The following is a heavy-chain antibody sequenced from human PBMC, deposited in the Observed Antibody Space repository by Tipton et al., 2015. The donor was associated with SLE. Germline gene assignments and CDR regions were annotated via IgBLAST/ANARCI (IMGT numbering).Heavy chain of an antibody. V-gene: IGHV4-59*12. J-gene: IGHJ3*01. Sequence: TLSLTCAVYGGSFSGYYWNWIRQSPGKGLEWSGNIYYSGSTNYNPSLKSRVTISVDMSKNQFSLKLNSVAAADTAVYYCARGGDIYFYDGSGYRSDFDVWGQGTMVTVSS. D-gene: IGHD3-22*01. CDR2: IYYSGST. CDR1: GGSFSGYY. CDR3: ARGGDIYFYDGSGYRSDFDV.